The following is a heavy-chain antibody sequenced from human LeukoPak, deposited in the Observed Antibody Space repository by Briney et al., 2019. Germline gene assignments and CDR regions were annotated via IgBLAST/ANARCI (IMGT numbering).Heavy chain of an antibody. CDR3: ARGVPAAISPPTH. CDR2: IYPGDSDT. D-gene: IGHD2-2*01. CDR1: GYSFTSYW. J-gene: IGHJ4*02. Sequence: GESLKISCKGSGYSFTSYWIGWVRQMPGKGLEWMGIIYPGDSDTRYSPSFQGQVTISADKSISTAYLQWSSLKASDTAIYYCARGVPAAISPPTHWGQGSLVTVSS. V-gene: IGHV5-51*01.